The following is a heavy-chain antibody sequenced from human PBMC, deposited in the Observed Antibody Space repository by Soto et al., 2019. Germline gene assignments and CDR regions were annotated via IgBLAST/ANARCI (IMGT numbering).Heavy chain of an antibody. CDR1: GYTFTSYD. CDR2: MNPNSGNT. Sequence: ASVKVSCKASGYTFTSYDINWVRHATGQGLEWMGWMNPNSGNTGYAQKFQGRVTMTRNTSISTAYMELSSLRSEDTAVYYYASSPPTGYCSGGTCSVLIYWGQGTLVTAPQ. J-gene: IGHJ4*02. V-gene: IGHV1-8*01. D-gene: IGHD2-15*01. CDR3: ASSPPTGYCSGGTCSVLIY.